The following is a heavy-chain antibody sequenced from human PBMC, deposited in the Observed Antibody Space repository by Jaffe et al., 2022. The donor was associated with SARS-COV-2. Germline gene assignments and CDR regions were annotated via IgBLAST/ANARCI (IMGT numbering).Heavy chain of an antibody. V-gene: IGHV1-18*01. CDR3: ARVRCTNGVCYGNWFDP. D-gene: IGHD2-8*01. CDR2: ISAYNGNT. Sequence: QVQLVQSGAEVKKPGASVKVSCKASGYTFTSYGISWVRQAPGQGLEWMGWISAYNGNTNYAQKLQGRVTMTTDTSTSTAYMELRSLRSDDTAVYYCARVRCTNGVCYGNWFDPWGQGTLVTVSS. CDR1: GYTFTSYG. J-gene: IGHJ5*02.